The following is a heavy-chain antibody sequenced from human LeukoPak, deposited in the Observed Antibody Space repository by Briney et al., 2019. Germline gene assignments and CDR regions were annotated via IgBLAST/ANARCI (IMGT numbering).Heavy chain of an antibody. D-gene: IGHD4-17*01. J-gene: IGHJ5*02. V-gene: IGHV1-2*02. CDR2: INPNRGGT. CDR1: GYTFIGYY. CDR3: ARDQGDYGDYCWFDP. Sequence: ASVKVSCKASGYTFIGYYMHWVRQAPGQGREWMGWINPNRGGTNYAQKFQGRVTMTRDTSISTAYMELSRLRSDDTAVYYCARDQGDYGDYCWFDPWGQGTLVTVSS.